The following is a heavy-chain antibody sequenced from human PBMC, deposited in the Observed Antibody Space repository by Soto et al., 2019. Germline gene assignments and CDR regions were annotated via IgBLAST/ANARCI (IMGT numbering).Heavy chain of an antibody. CDR2: IYHSGST. CDR1: GGSISSGGYS. V-gene: IGHV4-30-2*01. CDR3: ARAYGSGSYDNYYYGMDV. D-gene: IGHD3-10*01. J-gene: IGHJ6*02. Sequence: QLQLQESGSGLVKPSQTLSLTCAVSGGSISSGGYSWSWIRQPPGKGLEWIGYIYHSGSTYYNPSLQSRVTISVDRSKNQFSLKLSSVTAADTAVYYCARAYGSGSYDNYYYGMDVWGQGTTVTVSS.